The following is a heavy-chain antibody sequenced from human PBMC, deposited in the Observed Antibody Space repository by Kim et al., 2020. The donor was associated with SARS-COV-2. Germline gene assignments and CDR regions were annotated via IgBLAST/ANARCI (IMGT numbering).Heavy chain of an antibody. CDR1: GFTLRSYV. D-gene: IGHD6-25*01. CDR2: ISGSGGST. Sequence: GGSLRLSCAASGFTLRSYVMSWVRQAPGKGLEWVSFISGSGGSTYYADSVKGRFTISRDNSKNTLYLQMNSLRAEDTAIYYCAKASPDSGWPSQGFDPWGQGTLVTVSS. V-gene: IGHV3-23*01. J-gene: IGHJ5*02. CDR3: AKASPDSGWPSQGFDP.